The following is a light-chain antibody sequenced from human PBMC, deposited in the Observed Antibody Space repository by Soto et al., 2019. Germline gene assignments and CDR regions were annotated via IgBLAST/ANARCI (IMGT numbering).Light chain of an antibody. J-gene: IGKJ5*01. CDR1: QSIHTS. CDR3: QQRTVWPTIT. CDR2: DST. Sequence: EIVLTQSPATLSLSPGERANLSCRASQSIHTSLAWYQQKSGKPHRLVIYDSTLRANGVPDRFGGSRCGTEFTLTIHSLEPQDLAVYYGQQRTVWPTITFGRGTRREIK. V-gene: IGKV3-11*01.